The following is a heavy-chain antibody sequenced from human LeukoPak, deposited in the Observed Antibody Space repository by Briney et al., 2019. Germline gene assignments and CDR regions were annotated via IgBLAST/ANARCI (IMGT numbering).Heavy chain of an antibody. Sequence: GGSLRLSCAASGLTFSDYYMSWIRQAPGKGLEWVSYIRSSGSTIYYADSVKGRFTISRDNAKNSLYLQMNSLRAEDTAVYYCARDGYSSGWEENWFDPWGQGTLFTVSS. V-gene: IGHV3-11*01. D-gene: IGHD6-19*01. CDR3: ARDGYSSGWEENWFDP. CDR2: IRSSGSTI. CDR1: GLTFSDYY. J-gene: IGHJ5*02.